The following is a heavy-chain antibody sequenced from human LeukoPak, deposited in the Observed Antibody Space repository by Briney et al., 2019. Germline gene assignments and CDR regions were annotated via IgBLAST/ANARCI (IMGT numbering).Heavy chain of an antibody. CDR3: AKDPEGTPNNWFDP. CDR2: ISWNSGSI. CDR1: GFTFDDYA. D-gene: IGHD2-15*01. Sequence: PGGSLRLSCAASGFTFDDYAMHWVRQAPGKGLDWVSGISWNSGSIGYADSVKGRFTISRDNAKNSLYLQMNSLRAEDTALYYCAKDPEGTPNNWFDPWGQGTLVTVSS. V-gene: IGHV3-9*01. J-gene: IGHJ5*02.